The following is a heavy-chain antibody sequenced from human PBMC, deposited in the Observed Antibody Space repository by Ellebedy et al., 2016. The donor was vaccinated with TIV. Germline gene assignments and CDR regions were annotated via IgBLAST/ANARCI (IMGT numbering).Heavy chain of an antibody. D-gene: IGHD3-22*01. J-gene: IGHJ4*02. CDR3: ARDRGTTMTVSDY. V-gene: IGHV3-21*01. CDR2: ISSSKNYI. CDR1: GFTFSTYI. Sequence: GESLKISCAASGFTFSTYIMNWVRQAPGKGLEWVSSISSSKNYIYYADSVKGRFTISRDNAKNSLYLQMNSLRAEDTAVYYCARDRGTTMTVSDYWGQGTLVTVSS.